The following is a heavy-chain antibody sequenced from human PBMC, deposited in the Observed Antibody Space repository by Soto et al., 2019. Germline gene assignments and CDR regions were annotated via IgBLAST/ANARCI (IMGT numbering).Heavy chain of an antibody. D-gene: IGHD3-22*01. CDR2: IDPSDSYT. V-gene: IGHV5-10-1*01. CDR1: GYSFTSYW. Sequence: PGESLKISCKGSGYSFTSYWIGWVRQMPGKGLEWMGRIDPSDSYTNYSPSFQGHVTISADKSISTAYLQWSSLKASDTAMYYCATRPYDSSGYYLHDAFDIWGQGTMVTVSS. J-gene: IGHJ3*02. CDR3: ATRPYDSSGYYLHDAFDI.